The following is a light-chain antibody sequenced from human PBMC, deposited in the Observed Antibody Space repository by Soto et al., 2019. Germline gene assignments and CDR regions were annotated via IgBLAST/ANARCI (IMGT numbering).Light chain of an antibody. CDR1: SSNIGSNT. CDR2: SNN. J-gene: IGLJ1*01. V-gene: IGLV1-44*01. Sequence: QSVLTQPPSASGTPGQRVTISCSGSSSNIGSNTVNWYQQLPRTAPKLLIYSNNQRPSGVPDRFSGSKSGTSASLAISGLQSEDEADYYCAAWDDSLNGFYVFGTGTKGTVL. CDR3: AAWDDSLNGFYV.